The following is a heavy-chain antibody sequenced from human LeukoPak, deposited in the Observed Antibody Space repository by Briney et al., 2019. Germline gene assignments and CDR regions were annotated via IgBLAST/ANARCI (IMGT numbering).Heavy chain of an antibody. D-gene: IGHD5-18*01. J-gene: IGHJ3*02. Sequence: GGSLRLSCAASGFTFSSYGMHWVRQAPGKGLEWVAVISYDGSNKYYADSVKGRFTISRDNSKNTLYLQMNSLRAEDTAVYYCAKDQEVDTESDAFDIWGQGTMVTVSS. V-gene: IGHV3-30*18. CDR3: AKDQEVDTESDAFDI. CDR1: GFTFSSYG. CDR2: ISYDGSNK.